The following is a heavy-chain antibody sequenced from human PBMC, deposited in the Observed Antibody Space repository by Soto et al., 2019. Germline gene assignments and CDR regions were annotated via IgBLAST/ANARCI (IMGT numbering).Heavy chain of an antibody. D-gene: IGHD6-13*01. CDR2: INPNSGGT. Sequence: ASVKVSCKASGYTFTGYYMHWVRQAPGQGLEWMGWINPNSGGTNYAQKFQGRVTMTRDTSISTAYMELSRLRSDDTAVYYCARARGYSSSWHGGSWFDPWGQGTLVTVSS. V-gene: IGHV1-2*02. CDR3: ARARGYSSSWHGGSWFDP. J-gene: IGHJ5*02. CDR1: GYTFTGYY.